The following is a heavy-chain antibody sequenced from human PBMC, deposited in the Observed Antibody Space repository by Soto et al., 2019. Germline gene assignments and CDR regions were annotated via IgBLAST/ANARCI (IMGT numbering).Heavy chain of an antibody. V-gene: IGHV1-18*01. CDR1: GYTFTGYG. CDR2: ISAYNGNT. J-gene: IGHJ4*02. D-gene: IGHD6-13*01. Sequence: GASVKVSCKASGYTFTGYGISWVRQAPGQGLEWMGWISAYNGNTNYAQKLQGRVTMTTDTSTSTAYMELRSLRSDDTAVYYCARGSYSSSWYVPDYWGQGTLVTVSS. CDR3: ARGSYSSSWYVPDY.